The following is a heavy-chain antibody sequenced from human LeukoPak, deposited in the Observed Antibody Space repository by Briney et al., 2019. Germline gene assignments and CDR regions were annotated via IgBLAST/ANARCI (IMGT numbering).Heavy chain of an antibody. CDR2: ISYDGSNK. CDR1: GFTFSSYA. D-gene: IGHD6-6*01. CDR3: ASSPRVQPGPIDF. V-gene: IGHV3-30-3*01. Sequence: GGSLRLSCAASGFTFSSYAMHWVRQAPGKGLEWVAVISYDGSNKYYADSVKGRFTISRDNSKNTLYLQMNSLRAEDTAVYYCASSPRVQPGPIDFWGQGTLVTVSS. J-gene: IGHJ4*02.